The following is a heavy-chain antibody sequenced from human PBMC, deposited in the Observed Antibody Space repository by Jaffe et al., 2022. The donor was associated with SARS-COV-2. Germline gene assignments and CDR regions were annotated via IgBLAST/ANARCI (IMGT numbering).Heavy chain of an antibody. CDR1: GFTFSSYA. D-gene: IGHD3-22*01. V-gene: IGHV3-30*04. CDR2: ISYDGSNK. J-gene: IGHJ3*02. Sequence: QVQLVESGGGVVQPGRSLRLSCAASGFTFSSYAMHWVRQAPGKGLEWVAVISYDGSNKYYADSVKGRFTISRDNSKNTLYLQMNSLRAEDTAVYYCAREGYDSSGYHDAFDIWGQGTMVTVSS. CDR3: AREGYDSSGYHDAFDI.